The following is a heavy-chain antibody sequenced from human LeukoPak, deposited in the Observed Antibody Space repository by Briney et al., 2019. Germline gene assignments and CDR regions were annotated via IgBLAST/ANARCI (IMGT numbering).Heavy chain of an antibody. CDR2: IWYDGSNK. Sequence: GGSLKLSFAGSGFTFINYGMPWVRQAPAKGLDWGKIIWYDGSNKYYADSVKGRFTISRDNSKNTLFLQMNSLRAEDTAVYYCARDKLTGNAFDIWGQGTMVTVSS. J-gene: IGHJ3*02. V-gene: IGHV3-33*01. D-gene: IGHD3-10*01. CDR1: GFTFINYG. CDR3: ARDKLTGNAFDI.